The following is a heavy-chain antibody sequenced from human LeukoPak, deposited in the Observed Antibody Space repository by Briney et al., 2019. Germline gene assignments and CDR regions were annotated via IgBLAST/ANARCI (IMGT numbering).Heavy chain of an antibody. Sequence: SETLPLTCTVSGYSINNGYFWGWIRQPPGKGLEYIGTVFHSGDTYYNPSLKSRVTISLDTSTNEISLKLRSATAADTAVYYCVRGLRSGSNYFFYGMDVWGKGTTVTVSS. CDR1: GYSINNGYF. CDR2: VFHSGDT. D-gene: IGHD3-10*01. J-gene: IGHJ6*04. V-gene: IGHV4-38-2*02. CDR3: VRGLRSGSNYFFYGMDV.